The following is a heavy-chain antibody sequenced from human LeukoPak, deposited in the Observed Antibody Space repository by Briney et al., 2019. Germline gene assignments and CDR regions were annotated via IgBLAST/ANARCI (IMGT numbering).Heavy chain of an antibody. J-gene: IGHJ4*02. CDR2: IRYDGSDQ. CDR3: VTLHDFWSGYFNFDS. CDR1: GFTFSAFG. D-gene: IGHD3-3*01. Sequence: GGSLRLSCAATGFTFSAFGMHWVRQAPGKGLEWVAFIRYDGSDQYYEDSVKGRFTISRDNSKNTLYLQMNTLSAEDTAVYYCVTLHDFWSGYFNFDSWGQGTLVTVSS. V-gene: IGHV3-30*02.